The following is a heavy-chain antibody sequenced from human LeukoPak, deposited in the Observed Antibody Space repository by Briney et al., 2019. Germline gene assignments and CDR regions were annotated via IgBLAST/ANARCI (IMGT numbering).Heavy chain of an antibody. CDR1: GGSISGSSWY. CDR2: IYYTGST. J-gene: IGHJ5*02. Sequence: SETLSLTCTVSGGSISGSSWYWGWIRQPSGKGLEWIGNIYYTGSTYYNPSLKSRVTISVDTSKNQFSLKLSSMTAADTAVYYCARLNPYYYGSESSPSWGQGTLVTVSS. V-gene: IGHV4-39*01. D-gene: IGHD3-10*01. CDR3: ARLNPYYYGSESSPS.